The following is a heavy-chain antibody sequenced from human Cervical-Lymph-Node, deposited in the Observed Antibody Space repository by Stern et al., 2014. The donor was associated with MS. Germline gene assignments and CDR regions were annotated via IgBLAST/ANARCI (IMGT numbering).Heavy chain of an antibody. J-gene: IGHJ4*02. CDR2: IALDADK. D-gene: IGHD2-15*01. CDR3: ARTRRGYCSGGSCYIIFDY. V-gene: IGHV2-70*04. Sequence: QITLKESGPALVKPTQTLTLTCTFSGFSLSTSGMRVSWIRQPTGNALEWLARIALDADKFYSTTLMTRLHISKDNSKNQVVLTMTNMDPVDTATYYCARTRRGYCSGGSCYIIFDYWGQGTLVTVSS. CDR1: GFSLSTSGMR.